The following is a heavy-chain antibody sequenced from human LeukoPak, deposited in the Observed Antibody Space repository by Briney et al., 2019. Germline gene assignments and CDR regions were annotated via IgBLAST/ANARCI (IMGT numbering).Heavy chain of an antibody. CDR1: GGSISSYY. Sequence: PSETLSLTCTVSGGSISSYYWSWIRQPPRKGLEWSGYINYSKRTNYNPSLKGRIPNPVDKPKNQFALKLRPVTTGDTACFYWWGDFHGSGRYLDNWFDPWRQGSLVSVSS. V-gene: IGHV4-59*01. D-gene: IGHD3-10*01. CDR3: WGDFHGSGRYLDNWFDP. J-gene: IGHJ5*02. CDR2: INYSKRT.